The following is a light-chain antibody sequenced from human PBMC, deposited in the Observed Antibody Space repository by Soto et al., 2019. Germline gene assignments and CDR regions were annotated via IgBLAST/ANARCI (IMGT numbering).Light chain of an antibody. Sequence: QSVLTQPPSASGTPGQRVAISCSGSSSNIGSHTVNWYQQLPGTAPKLLIYGNDQRPSGVPDRFSGSKSGTSASLAISGLQSEDEVDYYCAAWDDSLNGPVFGGGTKVT. CDR3: AAWDDSLNGPV. CDR1: SSNIGSHT. V-gene: IGLV1-44*01. CDR2: GND. J-gene: IGLJ3*02.